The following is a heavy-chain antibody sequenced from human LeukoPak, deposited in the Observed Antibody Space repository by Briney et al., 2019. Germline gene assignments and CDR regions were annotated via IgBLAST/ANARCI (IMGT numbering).Heavy chain of an antibody. D-gene: IGHD5-24*01. V-gene: IGHV3-53*01. CDR3: TRDQMNY. Sequence: GGSLRLSCTASEFTVSRKYMLWVRQAPGKGLEWVSLIFSNGDTHYADSVKGRFTISRDTSKNTVSLQMNSLRVEDTAMYYWTRDQMNYWGQGTLVTVSS. CDR1: EFTVSRKY. J-gene: IGHJ4*02. CDR2: IFSNGDT.